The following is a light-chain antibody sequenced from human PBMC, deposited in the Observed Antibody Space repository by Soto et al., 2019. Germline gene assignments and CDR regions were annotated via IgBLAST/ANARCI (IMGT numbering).Light chain of an antibody. CDR2: SAS. CDR1: QSISTE. Sequence: EIAMTQSPATLSVSPGERATLSCRATQSISTELAWNQQKPGQPTRLLISSASTRATGVPARFTGSGSGSEFTLTIIGLQSEEFAVYYCQQRDNWPLTFGQGTRLEI. V-gene: IGKV3-15*01. CDR3: QQRDNWPLT. J-gene: IGKJ2*01.